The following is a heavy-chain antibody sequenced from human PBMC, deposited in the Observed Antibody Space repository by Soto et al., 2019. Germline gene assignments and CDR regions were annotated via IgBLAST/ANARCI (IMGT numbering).Heavy chain of an antibody. Sequence: GGSLRLSCAASGFTFSSYAMHWVRQAPGKGLEWVAVISYDGSNKYYADSVKGRFTISRDNSKNTLYLQMNSLRAEDTAVYYCARDTRPYYYDSSGYFNAFDYWGQGTLVTVSS. CDR1: GFTFSSYA. J-gene: IGHJ4*02. CDR3: ARDTRPYYYDSSGYFNAFDY. D-gene: IGHD3-22*01. CDR2: ISYDGSNK. V-gene: IGHV3-30-3*01.